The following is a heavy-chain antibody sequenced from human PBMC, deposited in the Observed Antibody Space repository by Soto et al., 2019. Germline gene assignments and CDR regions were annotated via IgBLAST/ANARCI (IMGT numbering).Heavy chain of an antibody. J-gene: IGHJ4*02. D-gene: IGHD3-10*01. CDR3: ARALFGEFDY. V-gene: IGHV4-59*01. Sequence: KTSETLSLTCTVSGGSISSYYWRWIRQPPGKGLEWIGYIYYSGSTNYNPSLKRRVTISVDTSKNQFSLKLSSVTAADTAVYYCARALFGEFDYWGQGTLVTVSS. CDR1: GGSISSYY. CDR2: IYYSGST.